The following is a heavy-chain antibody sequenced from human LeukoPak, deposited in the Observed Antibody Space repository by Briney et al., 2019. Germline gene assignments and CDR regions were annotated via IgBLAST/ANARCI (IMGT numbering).Heavy chain of an antibody. CDR2: IFHSGST. CDR1: GGSLTTYH. D-gene: IGHD5/OR15-5a*01. CDR3: ARDRVGVSDY. J-gene: IGHJ4*02. Sequence: PSETLSLTCTVSGGSLTTYHWRWIRPPPGKGLEWIGSIFHSGSTNYHPSLKSRVTISVDTSKNQFSLKLSSVTAADTAVYYCARDRVGVSDYWGQGTLVTVCS. V-gene: IGHV4-4*08.